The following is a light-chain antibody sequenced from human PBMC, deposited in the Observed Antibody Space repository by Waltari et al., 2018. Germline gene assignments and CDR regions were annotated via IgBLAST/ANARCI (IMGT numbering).Light chain of an antibody. CDR1: QNINNY. CDR2: ATS. J-gene: IGKJ4*01. CDR3: QQSYAIPLT. Sequence: DIQMTQSPSSLSASVGHRVTITCRASQNINNYLNWYHQTPGKAPKLLIYATSNLQSGVPSRFSGSGSGTDFTLTISSLQPEDFATYYCQQSYAIPLTFGGGTKVEI. V-gene: IGKV1-39*01.